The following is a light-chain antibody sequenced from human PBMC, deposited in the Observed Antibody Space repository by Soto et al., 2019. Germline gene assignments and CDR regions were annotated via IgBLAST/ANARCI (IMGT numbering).Light chain of an antibody. CDR3: IKYPGSNKC. CDR2: DVT. V-gene: IGLV2-8*01. J-gene: IGLJ2*01. CDR1: STDVGGYNY. Sequence: QSALTQPPSASGFPGQSVTISCTGTSTDVGGYNYVYWYQKHPGKAPKLMIYDVTKRPSGVPDRFSGSKSGNTASLTVSGLQDEDESYYYGIKYPGSNKCFGGGTQRTVL.